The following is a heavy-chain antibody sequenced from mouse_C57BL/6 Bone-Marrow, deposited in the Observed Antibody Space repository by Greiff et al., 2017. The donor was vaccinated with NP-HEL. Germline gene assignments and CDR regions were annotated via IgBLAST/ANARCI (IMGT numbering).Heavy chain of an antibody. V-gene: IGHV1-55*01. CDR3: ARFYSNYVYYAMDY. CDR1: GFNIKDDY. Sequence: QVQLKESGAELVRPGASVKLSCTASGFNIKDDYMHWVKQRPGQGLEWIGDIYPGSGSTNYNEKFKSKATLTVDTSSSTAYMQLSSLTSEDSAVYYCARFYSNYVYYAMDYWGQGTSVTVSS. J-gene: IGHJ4*01. D-gene: IGHD2-5*01. CDR2: IYPGSGST.